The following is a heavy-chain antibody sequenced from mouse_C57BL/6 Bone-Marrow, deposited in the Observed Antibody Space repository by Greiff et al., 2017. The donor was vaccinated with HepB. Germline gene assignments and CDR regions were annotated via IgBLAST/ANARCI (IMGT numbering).Heavy chain of an antibody. J-gene: IGHJ3*01. D-gene: IGHD1-1*01. V-gene: IGHV1-64*01. Sequence: VQLQQPGAELVKPGASVKLSCKASGYTFTSYWMHWVKQRPGQGLEWIGMIHPNSGSTNYNEKFKSKATLTVDKSSSTAYMQLSSLTSEDSAVYYCARWGTTVVAEAYWGQGTLVTVSA. CDR1: GYTFTSYW. CDR2: IHPNSGST. CDR3: ARWGTTVVAEAY.